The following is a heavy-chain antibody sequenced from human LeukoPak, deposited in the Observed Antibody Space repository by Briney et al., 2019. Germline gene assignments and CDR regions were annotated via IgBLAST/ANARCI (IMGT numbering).Heavy chain of an antibody. CDR3: ARGYQYLDAFDI. Sequence: SETLSLTCTVSGGSISSYYWSWIRQPPGKGLEWIGYIYYSGSTNYNPSLKSRVTISVDTSKNQFSLKLSSVTAADTAVYYCARGYQYLDAFDIWGQGTMVTVSS. D-gene: IGHD2/OR15-2a*01. V-gene: IGHV4-59*01. CDR1: GGSISSYY. CDR2: IYYSGST. J-gene: IGHJ3*02.